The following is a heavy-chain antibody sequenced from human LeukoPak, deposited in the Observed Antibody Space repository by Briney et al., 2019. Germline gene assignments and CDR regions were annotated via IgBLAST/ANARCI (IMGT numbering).Heavy chain of an antibody. V-gene: IGHV4-61*02. D-gene: IGHD6-19*01. CDR2: IYSSGST. CDR1: GGSTSSGSSY. J-gene: IGHJ4*02. CDR3: ARDAHSSGWTFFDY. Sequence: SETLSLTXSVSGGSTSSGSSYWSWIRQPAGKGLEWIGRIYSSGSTDYNPSLRSRVTISVDISKNQFSLKLSSVTAADTAVYYCARDAHSSGWTFFDYWGQGVLVTVSS.